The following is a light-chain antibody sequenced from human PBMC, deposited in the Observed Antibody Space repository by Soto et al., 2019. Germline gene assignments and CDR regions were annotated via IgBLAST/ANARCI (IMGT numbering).Light chain of an antibody. CDR3: QTWGTGFYV. Sequence: QLVLTQLPSASASLGASVKLTCTLSSWHSSSAIAWHQQQPEKGPRYVLQLNSDGSHSKGDGIPDRFSGSSSGAERYRPISSLQSEEEADYYCQTWGTGFYVFGTGTKLTVL. V-gene: IGLV4-69*01. CDR2: LNSDGSH. CDR1: SWHSSSA. J-gene: IGLJ1*01.